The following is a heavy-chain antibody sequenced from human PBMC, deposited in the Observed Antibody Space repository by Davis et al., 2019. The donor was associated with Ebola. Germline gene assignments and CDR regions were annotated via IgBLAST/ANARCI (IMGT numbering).Heavy chain of an antibody. J-gene: IGHJ1*01. V-gene: IGHV1-69*13. CDR3: AKDMIEEGLSSPHPDFQH. D-gene: IGHD3-22*01. CDR1: GGTFSNFA. Sequence: SVKVSCKASGGTFSNFAFNWVRQAPGQGLEWVGGIISNFGTPGYAEKFQGRVAITADESTSTAYMELSSLKSEDTAVYYCAKDMIEEGLSSPHPDFQHWGQGTLVTVSS. CDR2: IISNFGTP.